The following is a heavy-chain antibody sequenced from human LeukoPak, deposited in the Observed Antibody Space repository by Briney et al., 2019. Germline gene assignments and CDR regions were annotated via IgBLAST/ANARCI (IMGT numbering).Heavy chain of an antibody. D-gene: IGHD2-2*01. CDR3: AREVGCSSTSCYSTWFDY. CDR1: GFTVSSNY. Sequence: GGSLRLSCAASGFTVSSNYMSWVRQAPGKGLEWVSVIYSGGSTYYADSVKGRFTISRDNSKNTLYLQMNSLRAEDTAVYYCAREVGCSSTSCYSTWFDYWGQGTLVTVSS. J-gene: IGHJ4*02. CDR2: IYSGGST. V-gene: IGHV3-66*01.